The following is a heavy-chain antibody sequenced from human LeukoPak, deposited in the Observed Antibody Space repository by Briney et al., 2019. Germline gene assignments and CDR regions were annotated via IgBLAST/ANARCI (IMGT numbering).Heavy chain of an antibody. D-gene: IGHD3-3*01. Sequence: GGSLRLSCAASGFTFSSYWMSWVRQAPGKGLEWVANIKQDGSEKYYVDSVKGRFTISRDNAKNSLYLQMYSLRAEDTAVYYCAREMTIFGVAHGMDVWGQGTTVTVSS. J-gene: IGHJ6*02. CDR2: IKQDGSEK. CDR1: GFTFSSYW. V-gene: IGHV3-7*01. CDR3: AREMTIFGVAHGMDV.